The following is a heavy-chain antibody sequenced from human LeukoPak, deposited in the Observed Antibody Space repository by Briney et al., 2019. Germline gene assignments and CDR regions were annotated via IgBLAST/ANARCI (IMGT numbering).Heavy chain of an antibody. J-gene: IGHJ3*02. CDR1: GLTFSLFS. V-gene: IGHV3-64D*06. Sequence: PGGSLRLSCSASGLTFSLFSMHWVRQAPGKGLEYVSGINTNGGRTYYADSVKGRFTISRDNSKTTLYLQMSTLRAEDTSVYYCVTELGIGGFDIWGQGTMVTVSP. CDR3: VTELGIGGFDI. D-gene: IGHD7-27*01. CDR2: INTNGGRT.